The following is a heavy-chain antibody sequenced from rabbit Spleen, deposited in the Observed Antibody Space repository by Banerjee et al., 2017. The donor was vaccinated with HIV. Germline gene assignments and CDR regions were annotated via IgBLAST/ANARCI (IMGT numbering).Heavy chain of an antibody. CDR2: ICSGDGST. D-gene: IGHD4-1*01. Sequence: QEQLEESGGDLVKPGAFLTLTCTASGFSLSGYYICWVRQAPGKGLEWIACICSGDGSTSYGRWTNGRFSFSKASPTTVNLKMAGLTVEYTASSLCAGGAWSSGCMGLWGPGTLVTVS. CDR3: AGGAWSSGCMGL. J-gene: IGHJ4*01. V-gene: IGHV1S45*01. CDR1: GFSLSGYY.